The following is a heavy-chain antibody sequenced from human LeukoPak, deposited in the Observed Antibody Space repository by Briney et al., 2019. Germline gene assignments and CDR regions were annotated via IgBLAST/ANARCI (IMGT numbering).Heavy chain of an antibody. Sequence: ASVKVSCKASGYTFTSYYMHWVRQAPGQGLEWMGIINPSGGSTSYAQKFQGRVTTTRDTSTSTVYMELSSLRSEDTAVYYCARGAPIDYGDYTWGYFDYWGQGTLVTVSS. D-gene: IGHD4-17*01. V-gene: IGHV1-46*01. J-gene: IGHJ4*02. CDR1: GYTFTSYY. CDR3: ARGAPIDYGDYTWGYFDY. CDR2: INPSGGST.